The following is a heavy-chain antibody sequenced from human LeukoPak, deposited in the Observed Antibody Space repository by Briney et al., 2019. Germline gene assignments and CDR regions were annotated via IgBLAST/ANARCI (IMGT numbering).Heavy chain of an antibody. J-gene: IGHJ5*02. CDR2: INPNSGGT. D-gene: IGHD6-13*01. Sequence: ASVKVSCKASGYIFTGYYIHWVRQAPGQGLEWMGRINPNSGGTNYAQNFQGRVTMTRDTPIGTAYMELSGLRSDDTAVYYCARAITAAASNWFVPWGQGTLVTVSS. V-gene: IGHV1-2*06. CDR3: ARAITAAASNWFVP. CDR1: GYIFTGYY.